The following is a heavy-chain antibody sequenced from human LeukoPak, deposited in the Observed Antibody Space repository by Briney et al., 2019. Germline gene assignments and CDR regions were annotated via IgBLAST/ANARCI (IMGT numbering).Heavy chain of an antibody. CDR1: GGSFGGYY. D-gene: IGHD1-20*01. Sequence: SETLSLTCAVYGGSFGGYYWGWIRQPPGKGLEWIGSIYYSGSTYYNPSLKSRVTISVDTSKNQFSLKLSSVTAADTALYYCVRHVAIRNNYFDPWGQGTLVTVSS. V-gene: IGHV4-39*01. CDR2: IYYSGST. J-gene: IGHJ5*02. CDR3: VRHVAIRNNYFDP.